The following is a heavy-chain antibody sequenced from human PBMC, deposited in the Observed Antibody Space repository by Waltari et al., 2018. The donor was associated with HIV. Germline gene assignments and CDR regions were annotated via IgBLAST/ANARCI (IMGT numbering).Heavy chain of an antibody. D-gene: IGHD1-26*01. CDR2: IRSKTDGWAT. CDR1: GITFKNAW. J-gene: IGHJ4*02. CDR3: TTFEMGTTRNF. V-gene: IGHV3-15*02. Sequence: VQLVESGGALVTPGGSLKISCAVSGITFKNAWLSWVRQAPGKGLQWLGHIRSKTDGWATDYASPLSGRFAISTDDFNNTMFLEMKTLKVDDTAVYYCTTFEMGTTRNFWGQGTLVTVSS.